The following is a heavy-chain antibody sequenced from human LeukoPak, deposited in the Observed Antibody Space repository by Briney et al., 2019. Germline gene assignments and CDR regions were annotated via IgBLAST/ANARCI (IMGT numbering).Heavy chain of an antibody. Sequence: GGSLRLSCAASGFTLSSYVMTWVRQAPGKGLEWVSSIGASGERTHYADSVKGRFTISRDNSKNTLYLQMSSLRAEDTAVYHCAEKGVVEDVWGQGTTVTVSS. CDR3: AEKGVVEDV. J-gene: IGHJ6*02. V-gene: IGHV3-23*01. D-gene: IGHD6-6*01. CDR1: GFTLSSYV. CDR2: IGASGERT.